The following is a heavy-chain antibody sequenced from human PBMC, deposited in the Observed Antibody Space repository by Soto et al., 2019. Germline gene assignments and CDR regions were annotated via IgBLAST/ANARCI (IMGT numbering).Heavy chain of an antibody. D-gene: IGHD3-9*01. CDR3: ARECGILTGLQRGDYYYYMDV. CDR2: ISSSGSTI. Sequence: GGSLRLSCAASGFTFSDYYMSWIRQAPGKGLEWVSYISSSGSTIYYADSVKGRFTISRDNAKNSLYLQMNSLRAEDTAVYYCARECGILTGLQRGDYYYYMDVWGKGTTVTVSS. CDR1: GFTFSDYY. V-gene: IGHV3-11*01. J-gene: IGHJ6*03.